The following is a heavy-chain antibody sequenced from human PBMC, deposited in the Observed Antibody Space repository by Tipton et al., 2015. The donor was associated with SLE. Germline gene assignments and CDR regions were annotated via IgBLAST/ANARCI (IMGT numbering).Heavy chain of an antibody. D-gene: IGHD3-3*01. CDR3: ARAYYDFWSALDV. V-gene: IGHV4-34*01. J-gene: IGHJ6*02. CDR2: IDHSRST. CDR1: GGSFSVHY. Sequence: TLSLTCAVYGGSFSVHYWSWSWIRQPPGKGLEWIGEIDHSRSTNYNPSLKSRVTISRDTSKNQFSLRLSSVTAADTAVYYCARAYYDFWSALDVWGQGTTVTVSS.